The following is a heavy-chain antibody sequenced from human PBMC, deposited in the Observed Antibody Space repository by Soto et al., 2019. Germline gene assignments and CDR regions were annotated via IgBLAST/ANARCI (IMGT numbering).Heavy chain of an antibody. Sequence: GGSLRLSCAASGFTFISYSMNWVRQAPGKGLEWVSSISSSSSYIYYADSVKGRFTISRDNAKNSLYLQMNSLRAEDTAVYYCARVVGATNTLHNWGQGTLVTVSS. CDR1: GFTFISYS. J-gene: IGHJ4*02. D-gene: IGHD1-26*01. V-gene: IGHV3-21*01. CDR3: ARVVGATNTLHN. CDR2: ISSSSSYI.